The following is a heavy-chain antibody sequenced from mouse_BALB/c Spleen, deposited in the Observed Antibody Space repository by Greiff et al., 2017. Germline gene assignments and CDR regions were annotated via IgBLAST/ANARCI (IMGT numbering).Heavy chain of an antibody. CDR2: ISNGGGSN. D-gene: IGHD2-3*01. CDR1: GFTFSSYT. CDR3: ARHGLLLRYAMDY. V-gene: IGHV5-12-2*01. Sequence: EVQRVESGGGLVQPGGSLKLSCAASGFTFSSYTMSWVRQTPEKRLEWVAYISNGGGSNYYPDTVKGRFNISNDNAKNTLNLQMSSLKSEYTAMYYCARHGLLLRYAMDYWGQGTSVTVSA. J-gene: IGHJ4*01.